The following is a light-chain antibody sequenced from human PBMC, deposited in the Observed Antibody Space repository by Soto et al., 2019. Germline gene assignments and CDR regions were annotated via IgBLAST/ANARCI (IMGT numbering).Light chain of an antibody. CDR3: QRYNNWPLT. Sequence: EIMLTQSPGTLSLSPGESATLSCRPSQSVSSSYLAWYQQKPGQAPRLLIYGASTRATGIPARFSGSGSGSEFTLTINGLQSEDFAVYYCQRYNNWPLTSGGGTKVDIK. CDR2: GAS. CDR1: QSVSSSY. V-gene: IGKV3-15*01. J-gene: IGKJ4*01.